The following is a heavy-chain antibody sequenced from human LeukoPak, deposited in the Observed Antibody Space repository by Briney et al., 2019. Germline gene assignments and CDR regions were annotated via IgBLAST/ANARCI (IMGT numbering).Heavy chain of an antibody. CDR3: AGSLDAFDI. Sequence: PGXXLRLSCAASGFTFSSYEMNWVRQAPGKGLEWVSYISSSGSTIYYADSVKGRFTISRDNAKNSLYLQMNSLRAEDTAVYYCAGSLDAFDIWGQGTMVTVSS. J-gene: IGHJ3*02. CDR2: ISSSGSTI. CDR1: GFTFSSYE. V-gene: IGHV3-48*03.